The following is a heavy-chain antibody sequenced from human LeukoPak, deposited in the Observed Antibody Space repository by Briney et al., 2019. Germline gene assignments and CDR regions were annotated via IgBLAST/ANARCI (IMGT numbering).Heavy chain of an antibody. V-gene: IGHV3-23*01. D-gene: IGHD3-3*01. CDR2: ISGSGGST. CDR1: GFTFSSYA. CDR3: AKAIEVRGYDFWSGQWPYHY. J-gene: IGHJ4*02. Sequence: GGSLSLSCGASGFTFSSYAMSWVRQAPGKGLEWVSAISGSGGSTYYADSVKGRFTISRDNSKNTLYLQMNSLRAEDTAVYYCAKAIEVRGYDFWSGQWPYHYWGQGTLVTVSS.